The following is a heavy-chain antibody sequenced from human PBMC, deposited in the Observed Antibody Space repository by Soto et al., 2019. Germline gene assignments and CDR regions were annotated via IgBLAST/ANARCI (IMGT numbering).Heavy chain of an antibody. V-gene: IGHV4-34*01. D-gene: IGHD2-15*01. CDR2: INHSGST. J-gene: IGHJ6*03. CDR3: ARGQSNCSGGSCRHYYYYYMDV. Sequence: SETLSLTCAVYGGSFSGYYWSWIRQPPGKGLEWIGEINHSGSTNYNPSLKSRVTISVDASKNQFSLKLSSVNAADTVVYYCARGQSNCSGGSCRHYYYYYMDVWGKGTTVTVSS. CDR1: GGSFSGYY.